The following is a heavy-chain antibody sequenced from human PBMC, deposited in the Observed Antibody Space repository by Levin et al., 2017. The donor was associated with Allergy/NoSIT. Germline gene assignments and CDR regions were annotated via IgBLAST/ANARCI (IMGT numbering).Heavy chain of an antibody. CDR1: GGSISSGGYY. D-gene: IGHD2-15*01. J-gene: IGHJ4*02. CDR2: IYYSGST. V-gene: IGHV4-31*03. Sequence: LRLSCTVSGGSISSGGYYWSWIRQHPGKGLEWIGYIYYSGSTYYNPSLKSRVTISVDTSKNQFSLKLSSVTAADTAVYYCARGRYCSGGSCYSDYWGQGTLVTVSS. CDR3: ARGRYCSGGSCYSDY.